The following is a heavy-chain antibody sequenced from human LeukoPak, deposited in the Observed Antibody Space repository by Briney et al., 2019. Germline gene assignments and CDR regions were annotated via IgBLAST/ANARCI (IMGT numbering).Heavy chain of an antibody. Sequence: SQTLSLTCTVSGGSISSGSYYWSWIRQPAGKGLEWIGRIYTSGSTNYNPSLKSRVTISVDTSKNQFSLKLGSVTAADTAVYYCARRGATTPGFDYWGQGTLVTVSS. CDR1: GGSISSGSYY. CDR3: ARRGATTPGFDY. V-gene: IGHV4-61*02. D-gene: IGHD1-26*01. CDR2: IYTSGST. J-gene: IGHJ4*02.